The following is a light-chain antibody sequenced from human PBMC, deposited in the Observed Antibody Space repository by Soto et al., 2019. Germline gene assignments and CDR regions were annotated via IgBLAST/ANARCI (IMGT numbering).Light chain of an antibody. CDR3: QQYGNSPLT. Sequence: EIVLTQSPGTLSLSPRERVTLSCRASQSVSDNFLAWYQQQPGQAPRLLVHGASRRATGIPDRFSGSGSGTDFTLTISRLEPEDFAVYYCQQYGNSPLTFGGGTKVEIK. CDR1: QSVSDNF. J-gene: IGKJ4*01. V-gene: IGKV3-20*01. CDR2: GAS.